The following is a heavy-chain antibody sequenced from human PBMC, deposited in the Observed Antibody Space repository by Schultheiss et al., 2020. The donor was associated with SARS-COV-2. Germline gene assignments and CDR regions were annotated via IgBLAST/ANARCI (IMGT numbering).Heavy chain of an antibody. CDR3: ARGGSFMYPDP. J-gene: IGHJ5*02. CDR2: INPNSGGT. CDR1: GGTFSSYA. Sequence: ASVKVSCKASGGTFSSYAISWVRQAPGQGLEWMGWINPNSGGTNYAQKFQGWVTMTRDTSISTAYMELSRLRSDDTAVYYCARGGSFMYPDPWGQGTLVTVSS. D-gene: IGHD3-16*01. V-gene: IGHV1-2*04.